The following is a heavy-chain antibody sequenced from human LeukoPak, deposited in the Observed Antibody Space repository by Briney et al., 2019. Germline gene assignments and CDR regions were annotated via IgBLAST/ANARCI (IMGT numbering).Heavy chain of an antibody. J-gene: IGHJ2*01. V-gene: IGHV4-59*08. CDR2: IYYSGST. Sequence: SETLSLTCTVSGVSISSYYWSWIRQPPGKGLEWIGYIYYSGSTNYNPSLTSRVTISLDTSKNQFSLKLSTVTAADTAVYYCARLIPSDSSSWYWYFGLWGRGTLVTVSS. CDR3: ARLIPSDSSSWYWYFGL. CDR1: GVSISSYY. D-gene: IGHD6-13*01.